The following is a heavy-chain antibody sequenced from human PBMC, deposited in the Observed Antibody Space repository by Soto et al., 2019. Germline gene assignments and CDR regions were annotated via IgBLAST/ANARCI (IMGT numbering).Heavy chain of an antibody. CDR3: ARRAQHCTSGLCYDYVDS. D-gene: IGHD2-8*01. Sequence: QVQLVESGGGLVKPGGSLRLSCAASGFTFSDYYMSWIRQAPGKGLEWVSYISGSRSYTKYADSVKGRFTISRENAKNSVYLQMNSLRAEDTAVYFCARRAQHCTSGLCYDYVDSWGQGSLVTVSS. V-gene: IGHV3-11*06. CDR1: GFTFSDYY. CDR2: ISGSRSYT. J-gene: IGHJ4*02.